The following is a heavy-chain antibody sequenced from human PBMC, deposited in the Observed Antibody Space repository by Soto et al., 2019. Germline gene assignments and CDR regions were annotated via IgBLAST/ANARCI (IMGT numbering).Heavy chain of an antibody. J-gene: IGHJ6*02. CDR3: AKVRASYLSASYFYYGLYV. CDR2: TSGSGSTV. CDR1: GFTFSHYV. Sequence: EVQLLESGGGVVRPGGSLRLSCAASGFTFSHYVLSWVRQAPGRGLEWVSSTSGSGSTVYLADSVRGRFTMSRDLSRNTVSLQMNSLRAEDTAIYYCAKVRASYLSASYFYYGLYVWGQGTTVTVSS. D-gene: IGHD3-10*01. V-gene: IGHV3-23*01.